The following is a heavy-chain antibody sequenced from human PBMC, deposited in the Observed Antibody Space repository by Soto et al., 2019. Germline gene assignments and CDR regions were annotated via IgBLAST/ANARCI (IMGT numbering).Heavy chain of an antibody. CDR2: ISGSGGST. CDR3: AKASYYYDSSGRGTYFDY. J-gene: IGHJ4*02. CDR1: GFTFSSYA. V-gene: IGHV3-23*01. D-gene: IGHD3-22*01. Sequence: PGGSLRLSCAASGFTFSSYAMSWVRHAPGKGLEWVSAISGSGGSTYYADSVKGRFTISRDNSKNTLYLQMNSLRAEDTAVYYCAKASYYYDSSGRGTYFDYWGQGTLVTVSS.